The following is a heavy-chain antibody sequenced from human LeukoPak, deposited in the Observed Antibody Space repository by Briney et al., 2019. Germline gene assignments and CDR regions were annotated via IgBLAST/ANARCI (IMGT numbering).Heavy chain of an antibody. CDR3: AKVRRYSSGWYRDY. CDR2: IRYDGSNK. Sequence: PGGSLRLSCAASGFTFSSYGIHWVRQAPGKGLEWVAFIRYDGSNKYYADSVKGRFTISRDNSKNTLYLQMNSLRAEDTAVYYCAKVRRYSSGWYRDYGGQGTLVTVSS. J-gene: IGHJ4*02. CDR1: GFTFSSYG. V-gene: IGHV3-30*02. D-gene: IGHD6-19*01.